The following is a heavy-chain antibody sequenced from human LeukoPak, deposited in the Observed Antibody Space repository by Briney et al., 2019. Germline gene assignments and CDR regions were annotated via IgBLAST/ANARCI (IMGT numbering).Heavy chain of an antibody. Sequence: GGSLRLSCAASGFTFSTYGMSWVRQAPGKGLQRVSGITASGDGTYYADSVKGRFTISRDNARNSLYLQMNSLRAEDTAMYYCARDATPTQLWFRGSFDYWGLGALVTVAS. J-gene: IGHJ4*02. CDR1: GFTFSTYG. D-gene: IGHD5-18*01. CDR3: ARDATPTQLWFRGSFDY. CDR2: ITASGDGT. V-gene: IGHV3-23*01.